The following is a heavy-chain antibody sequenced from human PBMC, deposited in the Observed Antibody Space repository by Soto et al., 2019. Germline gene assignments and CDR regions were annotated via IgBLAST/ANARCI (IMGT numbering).Heavy chain of an antibody. D-gene: IGHD6-19*01. Sequence: GGSLRLSCAASGFTFSSYGMHWVRQAPGKGLEWVAVISYDGSNKYYADSVKGRFTISRDNSKNTLYLQMNSLRAEDTAVYYCAKDRAYSSGWYDSGDYYGMDVWGQGTTVTVSS. J-gene: IGHJ6*02. CDR1: GFTFSSYG. V-gene: IGHV3-30*18. CDR3: AKDRAYSSGWYDSGDYYGMDV. CDR2: ISYDGSNK.